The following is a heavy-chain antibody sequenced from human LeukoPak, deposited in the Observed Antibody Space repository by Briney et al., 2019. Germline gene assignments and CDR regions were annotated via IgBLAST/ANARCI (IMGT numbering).Heavy chain of an antibody. J-gene: IGHJ6*03. CDR2: INPNSGGT. CDR3: ARAGYSSGWDYYYYMDV. CDR1: GSTFTGYC. V-gene: IGHV1-2*02. Sequence: ASVKLSCTAAGSTFTGYCMRWVRHPPGQGLGRMGWINPNSGGTNYAQKFQGRVTMTRDTSISTAYMELSRLRSDDTAVYYCARAGYSSGWDYYYYMDVWGKGTTVTVSS. D-gene: IGHD6-19*01.